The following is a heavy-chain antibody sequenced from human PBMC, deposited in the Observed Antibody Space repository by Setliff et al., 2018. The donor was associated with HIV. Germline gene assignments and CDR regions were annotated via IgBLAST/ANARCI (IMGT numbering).Heavy chain of an antibody. CDR3: ARDRGILTYYYYYGMDV. CDR1: GGSITGYY. D-gene: IGHD3-9*01. CDR2: IYYSGSA. J-gene: IGHJ6*02. Sequence: SETLSLTCTVSGGSITGYYWSWIRQPPGKGLEWIGWIYYSGSAYYNPSLQRRVTISVDTSKNQFSLKLSSVTAADTAVYYCARDRGILTYYYYYGMDVWGQGTTVTVSS. V-gene: IGHV4-59*12.